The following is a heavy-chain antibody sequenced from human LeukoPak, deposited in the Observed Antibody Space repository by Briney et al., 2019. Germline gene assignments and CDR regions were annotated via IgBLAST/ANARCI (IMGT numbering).Heavy chain of an antibody. V-gene: IGHV3-33*06. CDR3: AKERGTVAATEGFYYIDD. D-gene: IGHD2-15*01. J-gene: IGHJ4*02. CDR1: GFTFSSYG. Sequence: PAGSLRLSCAACGFTFSSYGMHWVRQAPGKGLEGVEVIWYDGSNKYYADSVKGRFTISRDNSKNTLYLQMNSLRAADTAVYYCAKERGTVAATEGFYYIDDGGQASLVTVSS. CDR2: IWYDGSNK.